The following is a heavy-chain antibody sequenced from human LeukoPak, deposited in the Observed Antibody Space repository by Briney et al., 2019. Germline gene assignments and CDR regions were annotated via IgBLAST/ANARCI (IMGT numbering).Heavy chain of an antibody. CDR2: INWNGGRT. CDR3: AREYYGSGSYYNVGY. D-gene: IGHD3-10*01. CDR1: GFTFDDYG. V-gene: IGHV3-20*04. Sequence: GGSLRLSCAASGFTFDDYGMSWVRQVPGKGLEWVSGINWNGGRTGYADSVKGRFTISRDNAKKSLYVQMNSLRAEDTALYYCAREYYGSGSYYNVGYWGQGTLVTVSS. J-gene: IGHJ4*02.